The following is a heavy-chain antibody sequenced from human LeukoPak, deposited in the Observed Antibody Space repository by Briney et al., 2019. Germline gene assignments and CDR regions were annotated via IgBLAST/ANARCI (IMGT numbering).Heavy chain of an antibody. CDR1: GGTFSSYA. V-gene: IGHV1-69*05. J-gene: IGHJ6*03. D-gene: IGHD4-11*01. Sequence: SVKVSCKASGGTFSSYANSWVRQPPGQGREWMGGINPICCTANYAQKFQGRVKTTTDESTSTAYMELSSLRTEDTAVYYCAREGSTVTTESGYYYMDVWGKGTTVTVSS. CDR2: INPICCTA. CDR3: AREGSTVTTESGYYYMDV.